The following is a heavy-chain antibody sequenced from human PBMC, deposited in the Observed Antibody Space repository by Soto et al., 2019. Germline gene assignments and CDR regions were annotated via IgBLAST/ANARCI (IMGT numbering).Heavy chain of an antibody. J-gene: IGHJ4*02. CDR1: GYTFTSYG. D-gene: IGHD2-15*01. CDR3: ARQLGGRDY. CDR2: ISAYNGNT. Sequence: GASVKVSCKASGYTFTSYGISWVRQAPGQGLEWMGWISAYNGNTNYAQKLQGRVTMTTDTSTSTVYMELSSLRSEDTAVYYCARQLGGRDYWGQGTLVTVSS. V-gene: IGHV1-18*01.